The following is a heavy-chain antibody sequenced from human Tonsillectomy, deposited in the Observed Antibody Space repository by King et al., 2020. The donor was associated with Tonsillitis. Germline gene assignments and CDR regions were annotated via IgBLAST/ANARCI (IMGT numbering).Heavy chain of an antibody. CDR3: ASDHYGYYYFDM. CDR1: GFPFKLYW. V-gene: IGHV3-74*01. CDR2: INNDGSST. J-gene: IGHJ4*02. D-gene: IGHD4-17*01. Sequence: VQLVESGVGLVQPGGSLRLSCAASGFPFKLYWMHWVRQAPGNGLVWVSRINNDGSSTNYADSVRGRFTISRDNGKNTLYLQMDSLRAEDTAVYYCASDHYGYYYFDMWGQGTLVSVSS.